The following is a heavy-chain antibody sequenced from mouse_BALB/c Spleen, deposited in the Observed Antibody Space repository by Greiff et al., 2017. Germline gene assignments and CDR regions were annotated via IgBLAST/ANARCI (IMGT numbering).Heavy chain of an antibody. D-gene: IGHD2-1*01. Sequence: EVKLVESGPGLVKPSQSLSLTCTVTGYSITSDYAWNWIRQFPGNKLEWMGYISYSGSTSYNPSLKSRISITRDTSKNQFFLQLNSVTTEDTATYYCARWGGNWFAYWGQGTLVTVSA. CDR3: ARWGGNWFAY. J-gene: IGHJ3*01. CDR2: ISYSGST. V-gene: IGHV3-2*02. CDR1: GYSITSDYA.